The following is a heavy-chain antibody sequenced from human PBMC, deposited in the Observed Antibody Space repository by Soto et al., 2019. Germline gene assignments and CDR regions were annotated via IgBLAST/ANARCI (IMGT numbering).Heavy chain of an antibody. CDR3: AKAGGSGSYYAERDYYCDY. J-gene: IGHJ4*02. D-gene: IGHD3-10*01. CDR1: GFTFNRYA. CDR2: ISGSGGST. Sequence: EVQLLESGGGLVQPGGSLRLSCAASGFTFNRYAMSWVRQAPGKGLEWVSTISGSGGSTYYADSVQGRFSISRDNSKNTLAVQVNSLRAEDTAIYYCAKAGGSGSYYAERDYYCDYWGQGTLVTGSS. V-gene: IGHV3-23*01.